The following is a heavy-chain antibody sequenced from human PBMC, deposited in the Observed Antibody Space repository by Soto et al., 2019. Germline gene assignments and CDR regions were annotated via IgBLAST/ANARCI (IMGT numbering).Heavy chain of an antibody. CDR1: GGSFSGYY. D-gene: IGHD3-16*01. Sequence: SETLSLTCAVYGGSFSGYYWSWIRQPPGKGLEWIGEINHSGSTNYNPSLKSRVTISVDTSKNQFSLKLSSVTAADTAVYYCAGRRGGGNFDYWGEGPLAPVS. CDR2: INHSGST. CDR3: AGRRGGGNFDY. V-gene: IGHV4-34*01. J-gene: IGHJ4*02.